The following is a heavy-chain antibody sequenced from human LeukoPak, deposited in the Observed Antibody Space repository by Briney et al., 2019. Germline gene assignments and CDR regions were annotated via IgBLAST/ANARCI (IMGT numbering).Heavy chain of an antibody. Sequence: SVKVSCKASGFTFTSSAVQWVRQARGQRLEWIGWIVVGSGNTNYAQKFQERVTITRDMSTSTAYMELSSLKASDTAICYCARQGAAGKYYYYYMDVWGKGTTVTVSS. CDR2: IVVGSGNT. J-gene: IGHJ6*03. CDR1: GFTFTSSA. D-gene: IGHD6-13*01. CDR3: ARQGAAGKYYYYYMDV. V-gene: IGHV1-58*01.